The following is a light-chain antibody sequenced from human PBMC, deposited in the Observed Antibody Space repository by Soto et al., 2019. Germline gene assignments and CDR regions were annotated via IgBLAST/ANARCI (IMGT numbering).Light chain of an antibody. CDR3: QQYNSWPPYT. CDR1: QRISSK. CDR2: GAS. Sequence: EIVMTQSPATLSVSPGERATLYCKASQRISSKLAWYQQKPGQPPRLLIYGASTRASGIPARFSGGGSGTEFTLTISGLQYEDFALDYCQQYNSWPPYTFGQGTKLEIK. V-gene: IGKV3-15*01. J-gene: IGKJ2*01.